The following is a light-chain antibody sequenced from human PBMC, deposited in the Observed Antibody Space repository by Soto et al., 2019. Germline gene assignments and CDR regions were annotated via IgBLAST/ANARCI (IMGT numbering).Light chain of an antibody. Sequence: DIQMTQSPSSLSASVGDRVTITCQASQDISNYLTWYQQKPGQAPKLLIYGASNLETGVPSRFSGSASGTHFSFTISSLQPEDIATYYCQQYDNLPFTFGPGTKVDIK. CDR3: QQYDNLPFT. CDR1: QDISNY. CDR2: GAS. V-gene: IGKV1-33*01. J-gene: IGKJ3*01.